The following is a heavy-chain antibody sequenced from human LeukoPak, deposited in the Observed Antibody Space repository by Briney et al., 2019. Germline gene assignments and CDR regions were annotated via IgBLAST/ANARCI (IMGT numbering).Heavy chain of an antibody. CDR3: ARDLLAVARHYGMDV. Sequence: SGGSLRLSCAASGFTVSSNYMNWVRQAPGKGLEWVSVIYSGGSTYYADSVKGRFTISRDNSKNTLYLQMNSLRAEDTAVYYCARDLLAVARHYGMDVWGQGTTVTVSS. D-gene: IGHD6-19*01. V-gene: IGHV3-66*01. J-gene: IGHJ6*02. CDR1: GFTVSSNY. CDR2: IYSGGST.